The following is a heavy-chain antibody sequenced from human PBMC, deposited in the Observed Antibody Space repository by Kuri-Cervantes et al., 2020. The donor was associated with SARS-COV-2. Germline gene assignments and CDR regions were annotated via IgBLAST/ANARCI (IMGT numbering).Heavy chain of an antibody. Sequence: GGSLRLSCAASGFTFSSYVMHWVRQAPGKGLEWVAVISYDGSNKYYADSVKGRFTISRDNAKNSLYLQMNSLRAEDTAVYYCARDSLAAAGNYYYYGMDVWGQGTTVTVSS. CDR2: ISYDGSNK. CDR1: GFTFSSYV. CDR3: ARDSLAAAGNYYYYGMDV. V-gene: IGHV3-30*04. D-gene: IGHD6-13*01. J-gene: IGHJ6*02.